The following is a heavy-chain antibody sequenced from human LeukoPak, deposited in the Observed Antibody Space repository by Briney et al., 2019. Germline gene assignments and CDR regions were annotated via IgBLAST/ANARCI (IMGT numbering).Heavy chain of an antibody. Sequence: PGGSLRLSCAASGFTFSSYAMHWVRQAPGKGLEWVAVISYDGSNKYYADSVKGRFTISRDNSKNTLYLQMNSLRAEDTAVYYCARSYYGSGSLAKYWGQGTLVTVSS. CDR3: ARSYYGSGSLAKY. CDR1: GFTFSSYA. CDR2: ISYDGSNK. J-gene: IGHJ4*02. V-gene: IGHV3-30*01. D-gene: IGHD3-10*01.